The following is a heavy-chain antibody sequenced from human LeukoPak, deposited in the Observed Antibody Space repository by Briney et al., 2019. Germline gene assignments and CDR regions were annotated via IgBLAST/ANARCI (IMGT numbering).Heavy chain of an antibody. Sequence: GGSLRLSCAASGFTFSSYSMNWVRQAPGKGLEWVSYITSSSSAIYYADSVKGRFTISRDKAKNSLYLQMNSLRAEDTAVYYCARVRYYYDSSGYYPPDYYYYYMDVWGIGTTVTVSS. CDR3: ARVRYYYDSSGYYPPDYYYYYMDV. CDR1: GFTFSSYS. CDR2: ITSSSSAI. J-gene: IGHJ6*03. D-gene: IGHD3-22*01. V-gene: IGHV3-48*01.